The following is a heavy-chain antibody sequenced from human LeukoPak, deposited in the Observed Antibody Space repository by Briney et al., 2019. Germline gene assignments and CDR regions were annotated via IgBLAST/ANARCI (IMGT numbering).Heavy chain of an antibody. CDR3: AKDGNSIVVVPAAIVDY. CDR1: GFTFSSYG. V-gene: IGHV3-30*02. J-gene: IGHJ4*02. Sequence: PGGSLRLSCAASGFTFSSYGMHWVRQAPGKGLEWVAFIGYDGSNKYYADSVKGRFTISRDNSKNTLYLQMNSLRAEDTAVYYCAKDGNSIVVVPAAIVDYWGQGTLVTVSS. D-gene: IGHD2-2*02. CDR2: IGYDGSNK.